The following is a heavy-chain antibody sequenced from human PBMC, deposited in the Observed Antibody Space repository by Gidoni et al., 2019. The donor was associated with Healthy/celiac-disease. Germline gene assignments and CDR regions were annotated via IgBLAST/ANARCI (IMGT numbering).Heavy chain of an antibody. V-gene: IGHV4-59*01. CDR2: IYYSGST. CDR1: GGSLSSYY. D-gene: IGHD4-17*01. Sequence: QVQLQESGPGLVKPSATLSLTCTVSGGSLSSYYWSWIRQPPGKGLEWIGYIYYSGSTNYNPSLKSRVTISVDTSKNQFSLKLSSVTAADTAVYYCARAPKVTTVTHFDYWGQGTLVTVSS. J-gene: IGHJ4*02. CDR3: ARAPKVTTVTHFDY.